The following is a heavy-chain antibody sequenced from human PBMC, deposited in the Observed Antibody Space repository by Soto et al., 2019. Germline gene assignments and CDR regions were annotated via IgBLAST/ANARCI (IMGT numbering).Heavy chain of an antibody. CDR1: GFTFSSYN. CDR3: ARERQLVQDWFDP. Sequence: AGGSLRLSCAASGFTFSSYNINWVRQAPGKGLEWVAAITTGGEYRFYADSVKGRFTISRDNAKNSVYLETSSLRVEDTAVYYCARERQLVQDWFDPWGQGTQVTVSS. J-gene: IGHJ5*02. D-gene: IGHD6-13*01. V-gene: IGHV3-21*06. CDR2: ITTGGEYR.